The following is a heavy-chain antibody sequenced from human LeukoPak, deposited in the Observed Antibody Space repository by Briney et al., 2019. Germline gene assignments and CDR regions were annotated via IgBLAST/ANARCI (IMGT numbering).Heavy chain of an antibody. D-gene: IGHD1-26*01. J-gene: IGHJ4*02. CDR1: GFTFSNFG. Sequence: GGSLRPSCAASGFTFSNFGMHWVRQAPGKGLEWVAVISYDGTNQYYADSLQGRFTISRDNSKNTLYLRMNSLRPEDTAVYYCARETRWDRRFDYWGQGTLVTVSS. CDR2: ISYDGTNQ. CDR3: ARETRWDRRFDY. V-gene: IGHV3-30*03.